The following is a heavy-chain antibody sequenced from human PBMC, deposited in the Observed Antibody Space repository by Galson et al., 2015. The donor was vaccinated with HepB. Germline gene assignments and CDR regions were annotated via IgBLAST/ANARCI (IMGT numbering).Heavy chain of an antibody. CDR3: ARDPSGSYWGRWFDL. Sequence: CAISGDSVSSNTATWNWIRQSPSRGLEWLGRTYYRSKWYNDYAESVKSRMTIKPDTSKNEFSLQLNSVTPEDTAVYYCARDPSGSYWGRWFDLWGQGIPVTVSS. V-gene: IGHV6-1*01. CDR2: TYYRSKWYN. D-gene: IGHD1-26*01. J-gene: IGHJ5*02. CDR1: GDSVSSNTAT.